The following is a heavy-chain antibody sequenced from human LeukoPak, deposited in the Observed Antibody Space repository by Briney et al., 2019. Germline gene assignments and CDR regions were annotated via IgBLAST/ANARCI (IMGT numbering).Heavy chain of an antibody. D-gene: IGHD2-15*01. CDR1: GFTFSSYW. V-gene: IGHV3-7*01. Sequence: GSLRLSCAASGFTFSSYWMSWVRQAPGKGLEWVANIKQDGSEKYYVDSVKGRFTISRDNAKNSLYLQMNSLRAEDTAVYYCARHCSGGSCYRGWESWFDPWGQGTLVTVSS. CDR2: IKQDGSEK. CDR3: ARHCSGGSCYRGWESWFDP. J-gene: IGHJ5*02.